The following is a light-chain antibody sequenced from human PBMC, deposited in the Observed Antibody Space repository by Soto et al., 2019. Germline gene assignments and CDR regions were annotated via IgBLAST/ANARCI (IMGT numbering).Light chain of an antibody. V-gene: IGKV2-30*02. J-gene: IGKJ1*01. CDR3: LQGTHWPWT. Sequence: DVVMTQSPLFLPVTLGQPASISCRSSQSLIHSDGNTYLSWFQQRPGQSPRRLIYEVSDRDSGVPDRFTGRGSGTDFTLKISGVEAEDVGVYYCLQGTHWPWTFGQGTEVEIK. CDR1: QSLIHSDGNTY. CDR2: EVS.